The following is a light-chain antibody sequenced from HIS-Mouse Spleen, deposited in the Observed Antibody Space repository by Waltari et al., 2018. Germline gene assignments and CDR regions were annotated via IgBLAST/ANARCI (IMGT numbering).Light chain of an antibody. J-gene: IGKJ2*01. V-gene: IGKV1-9*01. CDR2: AAS. Sequence: DIQLTQSPSFLSASVGDRVTITCRASQGISSYLAWYQQKPGKAPKLLIYAASTLQSGVPSRFSGSGSGTEFTLTISSLEPEDFAVYYCQQRSNWSYTFGQGTKLEIK. CDR3: QQRSNWSYT. CDR1: QGISSY.